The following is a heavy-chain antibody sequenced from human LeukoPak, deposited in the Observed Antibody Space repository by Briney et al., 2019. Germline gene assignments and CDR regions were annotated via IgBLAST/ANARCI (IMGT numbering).Heavy chain of an antibody. Sequence: GGSLRLSCVASGFTFSRYWMHWVRHAPGKGLEWVSRSNSDGSSTDYADSVKGRFTISRDNAKNTVYLQINSLRVEDTAVYYCIRDFGSVGATNAFDIWGQGTMVTVSS. CDR2: SNSDGSST. CDR1: GFTFSRYW. CDR3: IRDFGSVGATNAFDI. D-gene: IGHD1-26*01. J-gene: IGHJ3*02. V-gene: IGHV3-74*01.